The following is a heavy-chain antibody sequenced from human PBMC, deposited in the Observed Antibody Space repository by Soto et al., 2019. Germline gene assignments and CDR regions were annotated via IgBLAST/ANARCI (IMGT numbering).Heavy chain of an antibody. CDR1: GGSISSGGYY. J-gene: IGHJ6*02. CDR3: ARDEGPRNYGFRRHGGMDV. CDR2: IYYSGST. D-gene: IGHD4-17*01. Sequence: SETLSLTCTVSGGSISSGGYYWSWIRQHPGKGLEWIGYIYYSGSTYYNPSLKSRVTISVDTSKNQFSLKLSSVTAADTAVYYCARDEGPRNYGFRRHGGMDVWGQGTTVTVSS. V-gene: IGHV4-31*03.